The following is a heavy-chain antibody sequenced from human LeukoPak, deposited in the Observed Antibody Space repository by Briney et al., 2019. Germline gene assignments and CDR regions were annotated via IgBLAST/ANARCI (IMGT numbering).Heavy chain of an antibody. CDR3: AKDCSSTSCYY. V-gene: IGHV3-9*01. D-gene: IGHD2-2*01. CDR1: GFTFDDYA. Sequence: GGSLRLSCAASGFTFDDYAMHWVRQAPGKGLEWVSGISWNSGSIGYADSVKGRFTISRDNSKNTLYLQMNSPRAEDTAVYYCAKDCSSTSCYYWGQGTLVTVSS. CDR2: ISWNSGSI. J-gene: IGHJ4*02.